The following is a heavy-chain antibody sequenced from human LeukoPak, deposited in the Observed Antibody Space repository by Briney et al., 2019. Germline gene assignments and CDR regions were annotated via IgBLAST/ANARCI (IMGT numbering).Heavy chain of an antibody. Sequence: GGSLRLSCAASGFTFGSYSMNWVRQAPGKGLEWVSSISFTSVIFYADSVKGRFTISRDNAKNSLFLQMYSLRAEDTAVYYCAREQTRGGDLDYWGQGALVTVSS. CDR3: AREQTRGGDLDY. CDR2: ISFTSVI. J-gene: IGHJ4*02. V-gene: IGHV3-21*01. D-gene: IGHD2-21*02. CDR1: GFTFGSYS.